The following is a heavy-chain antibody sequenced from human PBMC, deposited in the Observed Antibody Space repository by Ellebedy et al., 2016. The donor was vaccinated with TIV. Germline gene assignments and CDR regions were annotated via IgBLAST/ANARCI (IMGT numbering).Heavy chain of an antibody. V-gene: IGHV1-69*06. J-gene: IGHJ5*02. CDR3: ARAGLTYYDFWSGYSWFDP. CDR2: IIPIFGTA. Sequence: SVKVSCXASGGTFSSYAISWVRQAPGQGLEWMGGIIPIFGTANYAQKFQGRVTITADKSTSTAYMELSSLRSEDTAVYYCARAGLTYYDFWSGYSWFDPWGQGTLVTVSS. D-gene: IGHD3-3*01. CDR1: GGTFSSYA.